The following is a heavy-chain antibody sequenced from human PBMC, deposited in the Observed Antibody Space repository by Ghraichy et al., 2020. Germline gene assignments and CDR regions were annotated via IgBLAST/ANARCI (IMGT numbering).Heavy chain of an antibody. D-gene: IGHD1-26*01. CDR1: GGSFSGYY. V-gene: IGHV4-34*01. CDR2: INHSGST. Sequence: SETLSLTCAVYGGSFSGYYWSWIRQPPGKGLEWIGEINHSGSTNYNPSLKSRVTISVDTSKNQFSLKLSSVTAADTAVYYCARITSGSYAFDYWGQGTLVTVSS. J-gene: IGHJ4*02. CDR3: ARITSGSYAFDY.